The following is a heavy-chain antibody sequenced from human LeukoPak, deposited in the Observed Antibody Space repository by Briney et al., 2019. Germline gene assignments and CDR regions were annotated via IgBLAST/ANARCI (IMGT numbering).Heavy chain of an antibody. CDR2: INWNSNSI. D-gene: IGHD6-19*01. CDR3: AKGLGKSSGWATLDY. J-gene: IGHJ4*02. CDR1: GFTFSNHG. V-gene: IGHV3-9*01. Sequence: PGGSLRLSCAASGFTFSNHGMHWVRQAPGKGLEWVSGINWNSNSIGYADSVKGRFTISRDNAKNSLYLQMNSLRAEDTAFYYCAKGLGKSSGWATLDYWGQGTLVTVSS.